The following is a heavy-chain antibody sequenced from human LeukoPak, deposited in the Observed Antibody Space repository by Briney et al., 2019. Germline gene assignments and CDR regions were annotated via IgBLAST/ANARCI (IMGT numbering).Heavy chain of an antibody. CDR1: GGSISNDDFY. CDR3: ARGIAATDV. Sequence: SQTLSLTCAVSGGSISNDDFYYSWIRQPPGKGLEWIGYIYNNGNTHYNPSLRSRLTISLDTSRNHFSLTVSSVTAADTAVYYCARGIAATDVWGHGTAVIVSS. J-gene: IGHJ6*02. CDR2: IYNNGNT. D-gene: IGHD2-15*01. V-gene: IGHV4-30-4*01.